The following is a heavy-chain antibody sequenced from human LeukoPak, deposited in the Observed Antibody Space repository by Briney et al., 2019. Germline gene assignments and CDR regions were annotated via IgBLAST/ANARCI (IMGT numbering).Heavy chain of an antibody. J-gene: IGHJ4*02. CDR3: AREQRRVYDFWSGYGSYFDY. Sequence: SVKVSFKASGGTFSSYAISWVRQAPGQGLEWMGGIIPIFGTANYAQKFQGRVTITTDESTSTAYMELSSLRSEDTAVYYCAREQRRVYDFWSGYGSYFDYWGQGTLVTVSS. CDR2: IIPIFGTA. D-gene: IGHD3-3*01. V-gene: IGHV1-69*05. CDR1: GGTFSSYA.